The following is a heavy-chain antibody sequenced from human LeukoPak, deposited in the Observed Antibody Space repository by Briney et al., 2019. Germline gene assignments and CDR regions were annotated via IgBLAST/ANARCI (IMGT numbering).Heavy chain of an antibody. CDR2: VNPNSGNT. CDR3: ARGVDYYGSGSPDY. J-gene: IGHJ4*02. Sequence: ASVKVSCKASGYTFTSYDINWVRQATGQGLEWMGWVNPNSGNTGYAQKFQGRVTMTRNTSISTAYMELSSLRSEDTAVYYCARGVDYYGSGSPDYWGQGTLVTVSS. V-gene: IGHV1-8*01. CDR1: GYTFTSYD. D-gene: IGHD3-10*01.